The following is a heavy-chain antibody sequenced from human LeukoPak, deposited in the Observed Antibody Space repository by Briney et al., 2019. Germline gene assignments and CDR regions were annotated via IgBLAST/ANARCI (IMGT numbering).Heavy chain of an antibody. J-gene: IGHJ3*01. CDR3: AGGTGAFDV. CDR1: GGSVNSNGYY. V-gene: IGHV4-39*01. Sequence: SETLSLTCAVSGGSVNSNGYYWVWIRQPSGKGLEWIGSRHYTGSTYYNPSLKSRVTISVDTSKNQFSLQLSSLIAADTAVYFCAGGTGAFDVWGQGTMVTVFS. CDR2: RHYTGST.